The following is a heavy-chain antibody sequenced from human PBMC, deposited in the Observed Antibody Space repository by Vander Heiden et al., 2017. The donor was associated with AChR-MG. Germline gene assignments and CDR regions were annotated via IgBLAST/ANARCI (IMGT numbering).Heavy chain of an antibody. J-gene: IGHJ6*02. D-gene: IGHD1-26*01. Sequence: QVQLVQSGAEVKKPGSSVKVSCKASGGTFSSYAISWVRQAPGQGLEWMGGIIPIFGTANYAQKFQGRVTITADESTSTAYMELSSLRSEETAVYYCARGGGSYPPRIYYYGMDVWGQGTTVTVSS. CDR3: ARGGGSYPPRIYYYGMDV. CDR1: GGTFSSYA. CDR2: IIPIFGTA. V-gene: IGHV1-69*01.